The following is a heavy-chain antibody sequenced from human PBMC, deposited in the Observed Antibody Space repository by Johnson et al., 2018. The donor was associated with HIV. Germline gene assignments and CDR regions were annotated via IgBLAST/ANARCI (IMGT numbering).Heavy chain of an antibody. Sequence: QMLLVESGGGVVQPGGSLRLSCEASGFTFSSYGVHWVRQAPGKGLEWVAFIRYDGSNKYYADSVKGRFTISRDNSKNTLYLQMNSLRAEDTAVYYCARASNYYDSSRHAFDIWGQGTMVTVSS. D-gene: IGHD3-22*01. J-gene: IGHJ3*02. CDR2: IRYDGSNK. CDR3: ARASNYYDSSRHAFDI. CDR1: GFTFSSYG. V-gene: IGHV3-30*02.